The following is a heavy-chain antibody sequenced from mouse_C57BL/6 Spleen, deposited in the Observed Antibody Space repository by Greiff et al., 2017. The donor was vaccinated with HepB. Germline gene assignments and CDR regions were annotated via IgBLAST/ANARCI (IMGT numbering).Heavy chain of an antibody. Sequence: EVQLQQSGPELVKPGASVKIPCKASGYTFTDYNMDWVKQSHGKSLEWIGDINPNNGGTIYNQKFKGKATLTVDKSSSTAYMELRSLTSEDTAVYYCARQSYYYGSSLRGYFDYWGQGTTLTVSS. CDR3: ARQSYYYGSSLRGYFDY. CDR1: GYTFTDYN. J-gene: IGHJ2*01. CDR2: INPNNGGT. V-gene: IGHV1-18*01. D-gene: IGHD1-1*01.